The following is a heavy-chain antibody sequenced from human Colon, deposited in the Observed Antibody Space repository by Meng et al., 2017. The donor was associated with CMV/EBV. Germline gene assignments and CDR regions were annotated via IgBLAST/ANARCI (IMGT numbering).Heavy chain of an antibody. CDR1: GGTFSSYA. Sequence: SVKVSCKASGGTFSSYAISWVRQAPGQGLEWMGGIIPIFGTANYAQKFQGRVTITTDESTSTAYMELSSLRSKDTAVYYCARGIAAVAWFDPWGQGTLVTVSS. V-gene: IGHV1-69*05. CDR2: IIPIFGTA. J-gene: IGHJ5*02. CDR3: ARGIAAVAWFDP. D-gene: IGHD6-13*01.